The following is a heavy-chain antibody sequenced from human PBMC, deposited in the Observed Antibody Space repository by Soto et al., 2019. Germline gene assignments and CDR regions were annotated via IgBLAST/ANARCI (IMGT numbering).Heavy chain of an antibody. Sequence: LTCTGSGGSINSYWWSWIRQPAGKGLEWIGRVYSSGTTDYNPSLNSRATMSVETSKNQFSLKLSSVTAADTAVYYCARDIASYAYGEGYWGQGIQVTVSS. D-gene: IGHD2-21*01. J-gene: IGHJ4*02. CDR1: GGSINSYW. CDR2: VYSSGTT. CDR3: ARDIASYAYGEGY. V-gene: IGHV4-4*07.